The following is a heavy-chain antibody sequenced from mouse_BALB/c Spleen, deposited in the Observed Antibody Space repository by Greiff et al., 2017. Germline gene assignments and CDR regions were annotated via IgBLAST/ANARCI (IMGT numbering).Heavy chain of an antibody. CDR1: GYAFTNYL. CDR2: INPGSGGT. Sequence: QVQLQQSGAELVRPGTSVKVSCKASGYAFTNYLIEWVKQRPGQGLEWIGVINPGSGGTNYNEKFKGKATLTADKSSSTAYMQLSSLTSDDSAVYFCARSGPTYFDYWGQGTTLTVSS. CDR3: ARSGPTYFDY. J-gene: IGHJ2*01. D-gene: IGHD2-10*01. V-gene: IGHV1-54*01.